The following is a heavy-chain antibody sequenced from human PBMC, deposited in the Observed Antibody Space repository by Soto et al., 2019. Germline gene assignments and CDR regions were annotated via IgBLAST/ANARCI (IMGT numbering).Heavy chain of an antibody. Sequence: EVQLVESGGGLVQPGGSLRLSCAASGFTFSSYSMNCGRQAPGKGLEWVSYSRSISSTIYYADSVKGRFTIPRDNAKNSLYLQMNSLIAEKTAVYYCTTAIYFSPYYFDYWGQGTLVTVSS. V-gene: IGHV3-48*01. J-gene: IGHJ4*02. CDR3: TTAIYFSPYYFDY. D-gene: IGHD3-9*01. CDR1: GFTFSSYS. CDR2: SRSISSTI.